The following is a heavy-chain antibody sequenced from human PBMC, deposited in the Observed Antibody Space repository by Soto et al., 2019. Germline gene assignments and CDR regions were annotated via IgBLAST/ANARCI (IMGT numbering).Heavy chain of an antibody. D-gene: IGHD6-19*01. Sequence: QVQLQESGPGLVKPSETLSLTCTVSGGSVSSASYYWSWIRQPPGKGLEFIGYIYYTGSTNYNPSLNGRVTISVDTSKNQFSLRLSSVTAADTAVYHCARAVRKYNSAWSFDYWGQGTLVTVSS. CDR1: GGSVSSASYY. CDR2: IYYTGST. V-gene: IGHV4-61*01. CDR3: ARAVRKYNSAWSFDY. J-gene: IGHJ4*02.